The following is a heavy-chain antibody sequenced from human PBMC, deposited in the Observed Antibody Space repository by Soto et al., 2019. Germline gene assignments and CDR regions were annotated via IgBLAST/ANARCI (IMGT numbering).Heavy chain of an antibody. CDR2: IDPSDSYT. D-gene: IGHD3-9*01. CDR3: ARRAGYFDWSASSVSTEYYYYCMDV. V-gene: IGHV5-10-1*01. Sequence: GESLKISCKGSGYSFTSYWISWVRQMPGKGLEWMGRIDPSDSYTNYSPSFQGHVTISADKSISTAYLQWISLKASDTAMYYCARRAGYFDWSASSVSTEYYYYCMDVWGQGTTVTVSS. CDR1: GYSFTSYW. J-gene: IGHJ6*02.